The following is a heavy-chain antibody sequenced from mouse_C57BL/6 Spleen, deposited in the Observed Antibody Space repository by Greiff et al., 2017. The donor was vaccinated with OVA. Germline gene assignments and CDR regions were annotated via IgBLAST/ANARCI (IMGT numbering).Heavy chain of an antibody. CDR3: ARGSDGYPFAY. CDR2: IYPGSGST. CDR1: GYTFTSYW. J-gene: IGHJ3*01. D-gene: IGHD2-3*01. Sequence: QVQLQQPGAELVKPGDSVKMSCKASGYTFTSYWITWVKQRPGQGLEWIGDIYPGSGSTNYNEKFKSKATLTVDTSSCTAYMQLSSLTSEDSAVYYCARGSDGYPFAYWGQGTLVTVAA. V-gene: IGHV1-55*01.